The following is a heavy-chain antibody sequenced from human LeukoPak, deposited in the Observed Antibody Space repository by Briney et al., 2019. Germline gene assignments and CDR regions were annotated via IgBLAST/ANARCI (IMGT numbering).Heavy chain of an antibody. Sequence: SETLSLTCAVYGGSFSGYYWSWIRQPPGKGLEWIGEINQSGSTNYNPSLKSRVTISVDTSKNQFSLKLSSVTAADTAVYYCARGYPWYYDILTGYFLDVWGQGTTVTVSS. CDR2: INQSGST. D-gene: IGHD3-9*01. CDR3: ARGYPWYYDILTGYFLDV. CDR1: GGSFSGYY. J-gene: IGHJ6*02. V-gene: IGHV4-34*01.